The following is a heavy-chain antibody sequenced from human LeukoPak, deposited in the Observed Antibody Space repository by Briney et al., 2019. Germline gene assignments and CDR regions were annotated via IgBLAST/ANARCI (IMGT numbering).Heavy chain of an antibody. CDR3: ASRNCSSTSCYDGYCMDV. D-gene: IGHD2-2*01. J-gene: IGHJ6*03. V-gene: IGHV1-8*01. Sequence: ASVKVSCKASGYTFTSYDINWVRQATGQGFEWMGWMNPNSGNTGYAQKFQGRVTMTRNTSISTAYMELSSLRSEDTAVYYCASRNCSSTSCYDGYCMDVWGKGTTVTVSS. CDR1: GYTFTSYD. CDR2: MNPNSGNT.